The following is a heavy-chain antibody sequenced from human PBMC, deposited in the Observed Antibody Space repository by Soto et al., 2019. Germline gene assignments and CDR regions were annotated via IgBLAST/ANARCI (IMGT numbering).Heavy chain of an antibody. CDR3: ARGTTTSAFSAMDV. Sequence: QVQLVESGGGVVQPGRSLRLSCAASGFTISNNAMDWVRQAPGKGLGWVAVISYDGSNKYIAESVKGRFTISRDNSKNTLFLHMNGLRADDRAVYYCARGTTTSAFSAMDVWGQGTTVTVSS. CDR1: GFTISNNA. V-gene: IGHV3-30-3*01. D-gene: IGHD1-1*01. J-gene: IGHJ6*02. CDR2: ISYDGSNK.